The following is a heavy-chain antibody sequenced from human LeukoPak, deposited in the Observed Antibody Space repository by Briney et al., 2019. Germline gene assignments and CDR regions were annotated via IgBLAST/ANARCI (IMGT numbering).Heavy chain of an antibody. CDR3: ARLGIPRRPLSAFDI. J-gene: IGHJ3*02. V-gene: IGHV4-61*05. Sequence: NPSETLSLTCTVSGGSISSSSYYWSWIRQPPGKGLEWIGYIYYSGSTNYNPSLKSRVTISVDTSKNQFSLKLSSVTAADTAVYYCARLGIPRRPLSAFDIWGQGTMVTVSS. CDR2: IYYSGST. D-gene: IGHD2-21*01. CDR1: GGSISSSSYY.